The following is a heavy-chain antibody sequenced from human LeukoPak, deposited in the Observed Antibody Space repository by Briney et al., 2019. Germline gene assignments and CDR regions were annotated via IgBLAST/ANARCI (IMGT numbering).Heavy chain of an antibody. CDR2: IYYTGDT. D-gene: IGHD5-12*01. CDR1: GGSISRYY. Sequence: PSETLSLTCTVSGGSISRYYWNWIRQPPGKGLEWIGYIYYTGDTNYTPSLKRRVTISVDTSKTQFSLKLTSVTAADTAVYYCARDRGYSGYDYYGMDVWGQGTTVTVSS. CDR3: ARDRGYSGYDYYGMDV. J-gene: IGHJ6*02. V-gene: IGHV4-59*01.